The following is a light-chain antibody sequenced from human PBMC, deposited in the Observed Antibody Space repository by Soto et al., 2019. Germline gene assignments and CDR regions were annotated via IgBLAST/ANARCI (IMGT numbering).Light chain of an antibody. CDR1: QSVSYH. J-gene: IGKJ4*01. Sequence: IVMTQTPATLSVSPGGRVTLSCRASQSVSYHVAWYQQKPGQTPRLVIYDASTRASGIPARFSGTRSGTEFSLTASSLQSEDFGIYYCQQYNSWLTFGGGTRVDIK. CDR2: DAS. V-gene: IGKV3-15*01. CDR3: QQYNSWLT.